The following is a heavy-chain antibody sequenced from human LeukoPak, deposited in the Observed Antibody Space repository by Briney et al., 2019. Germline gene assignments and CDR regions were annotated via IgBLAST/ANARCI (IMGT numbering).Heavy chain of an antibody. D-gene: IGHD2-21*02. Sequence: PSQTLSLTCTVSGGSISSGDYYWSWIRQPPGTGLEWIGYIYYSGSTYYNPSLKSRVTISVDTSKNQFSLKLSSVTAADTAVYHCARDARRPWGDSQYYYYGMDVWGQGTTVTVSS. CDR3: ARDARRPWGDSQYYYYGMDV. CDR2: IYYSGST. J-gene: IGHJ6*02. CDR1: GGSISSGDYY. V-gene: IGHV4-30-4*01.